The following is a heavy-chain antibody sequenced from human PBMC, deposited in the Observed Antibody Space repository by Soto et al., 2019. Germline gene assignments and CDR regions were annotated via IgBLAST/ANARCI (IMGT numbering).Heavy chain of an antibody. CDR1: GFTFSSYG. CDR3: AKDRSVRGYYYYYGMDV. D-gene: IGHD3-10*02. V-gene: IGHV3-30*18. J-gene: IGHJ6*02. CDR2: ISYDGSNK. Sequence: QVQLVESGGGVVQPGRSLRLSCAASGFTFSSYGMHWVRQAPGKGLEWVAVISYDGSNKYYADSVKGRFTISRDNSKNPLYLQMNSLGAEDTAVYYCAKDRSVRGYYYYYGMDVWGQGTTVTVSS.